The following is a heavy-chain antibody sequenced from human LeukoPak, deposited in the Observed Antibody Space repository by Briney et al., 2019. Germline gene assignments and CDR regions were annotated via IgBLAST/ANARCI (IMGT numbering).Heavy chain of an antibody. V-gene: IGHV3-23*01. J-gene: IGHJ4*02. D-gene: IGHD3-22*01. CDR3: AKSYGSNGYFQLPIDF. CDR1: GFTFSSYG. CDR2: ITAGSDAT. Sequence: GGSLRLSCADSGFTFSSYGMSWVRQAPGKGLECVSAITAGSDATYYADSVKGRFTISRDNSQNTLFLQMNILRVEDTAVYFCAKSYGSNGYFQLPIDFWGQGTLVTVSS.